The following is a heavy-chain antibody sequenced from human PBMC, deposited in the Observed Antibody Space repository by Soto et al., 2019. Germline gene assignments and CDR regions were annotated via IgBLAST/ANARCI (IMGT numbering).Heavy chain of an antibody. CDR3: ARGGYYDAVWGKLHQYGLDV. CDR2: ISPYNDYT. CDR1: GYTFIRYG. D-gene: IGHD3-16*01. J-gene: IGHJ6*02. Sequence: QVRLVQPAAEVKKPGASVKVSCKTSGYTFIRYGIAWVRQAPGQGLEWMGWISPYNDYTNYAQKFQGRVRMTADTSTKTVNLEVRPLTSDDTAVYYCARGGYYDAVWGKLHQYGLDVWGQGTTVSVSS. V-gene: IGHV1-18*01.